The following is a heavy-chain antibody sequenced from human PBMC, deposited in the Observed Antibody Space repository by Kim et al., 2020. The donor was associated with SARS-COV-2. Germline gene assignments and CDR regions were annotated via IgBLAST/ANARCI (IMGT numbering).Heavy chain of an antibody. CDR2: INPNSGGT. V-gene: IGHV1-2*06. D-gene: IGHD6-6*01. CDR3: AIEYSSSSGCFDY. Sequence: ASVKVSCKASGYTFTGYYMHWVRQAPGQGLEWMGRINPNSGGTNYAQKFQGRVTMTRDTSISTAYMELSRLRSDDTAVYYCAIEYSSSSGCFDYWGQGTLVTVSS. J-gene: IGHJ4*02. CDR1: GYTFTGYY.